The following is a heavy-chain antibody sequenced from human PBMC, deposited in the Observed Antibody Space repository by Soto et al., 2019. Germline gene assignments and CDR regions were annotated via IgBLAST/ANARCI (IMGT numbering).Heavy chain of an antibody. CDR1: GFTFNDYY. V-gene: IGHV3-11*01. D-gene: IGHD2-2*01. CDR2: ISNTGTTI. J-gene: IGHJ2*01. Sequence: QVQLVESGGGLVKPGGSLRLSCTASGFTFNDYYMNWFRQAPGKGLEWISYISNTGTTIYYADSVKGRFTISRDTSKNSLFLQMISLTGEDTALYYCARDHCSLTNCHPRWDFDLWGRGTLVTVSS. CDR3: ARDHCSLTNCHPRWDFDL.